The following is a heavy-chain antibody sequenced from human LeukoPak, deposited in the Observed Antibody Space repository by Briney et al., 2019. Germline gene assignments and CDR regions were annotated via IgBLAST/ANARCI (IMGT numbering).Heavy chain of an antibody. D-gene: IGHD3/OR15-3a*01. J-gene: IGHJ4*02. CDR1: GGSISSSTFY. V-gene: IGHV4-39*01. CDR3: ARQTGSGLFILP. CDR2: LYYSGST. Sequence: SETLSLTCTVSGGSISSSTFYWGWIRQPPGKGLEWIGSLYYSGSTYYNPSLKSRVTISVDTSKNQFSLKLTSVTAADTAVYYCARQTGSGLFILPGGQGTLVTVSS.